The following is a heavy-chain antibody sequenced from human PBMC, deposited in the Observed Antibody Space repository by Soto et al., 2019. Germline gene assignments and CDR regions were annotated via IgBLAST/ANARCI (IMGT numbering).Heavy chain of an antibody. CDR3: ARDSRGYSYGYQYDFDY. CDR2: IYYSGST. CDR1: GGSINSGDYY. Sequence: QVQLQESGPGLVKPSQTLSLTCSVSGGSINSGDYYWSWIRQPPGKGLEWIGYIYYSGSTYYNPSLKRRVTISVDTSKNQSSLKLMSVTAADTAVYYCARDSRGYSYGYQYDFDYWGQGTLVTVSS. D-gene: IGHD5-18*01. J-gene: IGHJ4*02. V-gene: IGHV4-30-4*01.